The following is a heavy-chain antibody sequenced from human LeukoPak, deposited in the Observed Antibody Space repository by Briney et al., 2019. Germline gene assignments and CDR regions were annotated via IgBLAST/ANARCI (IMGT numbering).Heavy chain of an antibody. CDR3: ARGREGGVYSSSSLDY. J-gene: IGHJ4*02. D-gene: IGHD6-6*01. Sequence: PGGSLRLSCAASGFTFSSYAMHWVRQAPGKGLEWVAVISYDGSNKYYADSVKGRFTISRDNSKNTLYLQMNSLRAEDTAVYYCARGREGGVYSSSSLDYWGQGTLVTVSS. V-gene: IGHV3-30-3*01. CDR2: ISYDGSNK. CDR1: GFTFSSYA.